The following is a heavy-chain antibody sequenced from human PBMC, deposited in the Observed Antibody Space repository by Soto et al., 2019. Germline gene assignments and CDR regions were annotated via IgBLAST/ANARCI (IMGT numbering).Heavy chain of an antibody. J-gene: IGHJ5*02. Sequence: SETLSLTCTVSGGSISSYYWSWIRQPPGKGLEWIGYIYYSGSTNYNPSLKSRVTISVDTSKNQFSLKLSPATAADTAVYYCARDGNWFDPWGQGTLVTVSS. CDR3: ARDGNWFDP. CDR1: GGSISSYY. CDR2: IYYSGST. V-gene: IGHV4-59*01.